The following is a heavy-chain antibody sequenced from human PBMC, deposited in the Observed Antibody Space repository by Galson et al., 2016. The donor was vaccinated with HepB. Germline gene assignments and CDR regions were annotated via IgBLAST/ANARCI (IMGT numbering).Heavy chain of an antibody. CDR1: GYSISSGYY. V-gene: IGHV4-38-2*01. CDR2: IYHSGST. J-gene: IGHJ5*02. CDR3: AGWYYYGSGSSYNENWFDP. Sequence: SETLSLTCAVSGYSISSGYYWGWIRQPPGKGLEWIGSIYHSGSTYYNPSLKSRVTISVDTSKNQFSLKLSSVTAADTAVYYCAGWYYYGSGSSYNENWFDPWGQGTLVTVSS. D-gene: IGHD3-10*01.